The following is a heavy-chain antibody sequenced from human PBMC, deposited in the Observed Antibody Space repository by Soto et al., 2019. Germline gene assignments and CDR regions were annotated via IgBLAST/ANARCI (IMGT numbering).Heavy chain of an antibody. Sequence: SSETLSLTCTVSGASISRFYWSWIRKSAGKGLEWISRIYATGTTDYNPALKSGVMMSVHTNKKEFSMKLRFVKAADTAVYYCAGDGRKTLRDWLDPWGQGISVTVSS. CDR3: AGDGRKTLRDWLDP. J-gene: IGHJ5*02. CDR1: GASISRFY. V-gene: IGHV4-4*07. CDR2: IYATGTT. D-gene: IGHD1-1*01.